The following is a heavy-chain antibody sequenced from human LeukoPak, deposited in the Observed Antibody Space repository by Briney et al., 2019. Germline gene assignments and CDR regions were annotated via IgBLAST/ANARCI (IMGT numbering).Heavy chain of an antibody. D-gene: IGHD3-10*01. J-gene: IGHJ4*02. V-gene: IGHV3-11*04. CDR1: GFTFSDYY. Sequence: GGSLRLSCAVSGFTFSDYYMSWIRQAPGKGLEWVSYISSSGSTIYYADSVKGRFTISRDNAKNSLYLQMNSLRAEDTAVYYCARERRRDGSGRTFDYWGQGTLVTVSS. CDR3: ARERRRDGSGRTFDY. CDR2: ISSSGSTI.